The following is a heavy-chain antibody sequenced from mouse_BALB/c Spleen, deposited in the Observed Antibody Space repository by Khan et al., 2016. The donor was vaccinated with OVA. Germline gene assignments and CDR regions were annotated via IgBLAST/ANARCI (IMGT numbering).Heavy chain of an antibody. V-gene: IGHV1-4*01. CDR1: GYTFPSNT. Sequence: QVQLQQSGAELARPGASVKMSCKASGYTFPSNTMHWVKQRPGQGLEWIGYINPRSDYTIYNQKFKDKATLTADISSTTAYMQLSSLTSDDSAVYYCARRTTKYAMDYWGQGTSVTVSS. CDR3: ARRTTKYAMDY. CDR2: INPRSDYT. J-gene: IGHJ4*01. D-gene: IGHD2-14*01.